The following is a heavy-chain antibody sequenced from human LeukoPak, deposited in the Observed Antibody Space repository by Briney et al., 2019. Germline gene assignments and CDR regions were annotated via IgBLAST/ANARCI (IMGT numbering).Heavy chain of an antibody. CDR2: IFPSGGEI. CDR3: AKGIYADFDY. Sequence: PGGSLRLSCAASGFTFSTFAMIWVRQPPRKGLEWVSSIFPSGGEIHYADSVRGRFTISRDNSKSTLYLQMNSLRAEDTAVYYCAKGIYADFDYWGQGTLVTVSS. D-gene: IGHD3-3*02. CDR1: GFTFSTFA. V-gene: IGHV3-23*01. J-gene: IGHJ4*02.